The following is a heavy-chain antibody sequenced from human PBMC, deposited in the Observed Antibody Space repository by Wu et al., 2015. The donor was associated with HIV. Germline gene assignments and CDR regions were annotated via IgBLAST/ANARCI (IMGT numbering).Heavy chain of an antibody. J-gene: IGHJ4*02. CDR3: VRGKSCCAGRRYCNGADCFNWDFEY. CDR1: GYEFMESL. D-gene: IGHD2-15*01. V-gene: IGHV1-2*02. CDR2: MNPRGGAV. Sequence: QVRLVQSGTQMKGPGASVTISCRTSGYEFMESLINWVRQDPGKGPEWMGWMNPRGGAVNYAHRFQGKVTMTRDVYSDTAYMTLRDLNSGDTSKYFCVRGKSCCAGRRYCNGADCFNWDFEYWGQGTRGHRLI.